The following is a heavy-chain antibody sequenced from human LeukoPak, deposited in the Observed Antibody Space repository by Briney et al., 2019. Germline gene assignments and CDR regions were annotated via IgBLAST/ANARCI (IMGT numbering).Heavy chain of an antibody. CDR3: TRGASRTFYYYYGMDV. CDR1: GFTFGDYA. D-gene: IGHD2-2*01. Sequence: GGSLRLSCTASGFTFGDYAMSWVRQAPGKGLEWVGFIRSKAYGGTTEYAAAVKGKFPISRDDSKSIAYLQLDSLKTGNPAVYYCTRGASRTFYYYYGMDVWGQGTTVTVSS. V-gene: IGHV3-49*04. J-gene: IGHJ6*02. CDR2: IRSKAYGGTT.